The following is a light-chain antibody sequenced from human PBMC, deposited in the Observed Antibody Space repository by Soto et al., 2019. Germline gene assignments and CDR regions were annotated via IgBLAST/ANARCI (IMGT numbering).Light chain of an antibody. CDR3: QHYNSYSEA. J-gene: IGKJ1*01. CDR1: QTISSW. Sequence: DIQMTQSPSTLSGSVGDRVTITCRASQTISSWLAWYQQKPGKAPKLLIYKASTLKSGVPSRFSGCGSGTEFTLTISSLQPDDFATYYCQHYNSYSEAFGQGIKVELK. V-gene: IGKV1-5*03. CDR2: KAS.